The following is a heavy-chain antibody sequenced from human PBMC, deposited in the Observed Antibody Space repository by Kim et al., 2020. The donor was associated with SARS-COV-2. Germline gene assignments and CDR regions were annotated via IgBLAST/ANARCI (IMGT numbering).Heavy chain of an antibody. V-gene: IGHV1-3*01. CDR3: ASSIAAAGPFDY. J-gene: IGHJ4*02. Sequence: KHSPKFQGKVTITRDTSASTAYMELSSLRSEDTAVYYCASSIAAAGPFDYWGQGTLVTVSS. D-gene: IGHD6-13*01.